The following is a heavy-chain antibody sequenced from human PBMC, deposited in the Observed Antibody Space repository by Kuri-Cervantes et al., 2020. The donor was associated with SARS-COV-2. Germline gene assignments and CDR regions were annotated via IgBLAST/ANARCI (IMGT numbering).Heavy chain of an antibody. CDR3: ARAYGFLRYIYYMDV. CDR1: GESFSGYY. Sequence: SETLSLTCAFYGESFSGYYWNWIRQSPGKGLEWIGEVNRRGSTNYNPSLKSRVTISVDTSSKQFSLHLSSVTAADTAVYYCARAYGFLRYIYYMDVWGRGTTVTVSS. J-gene: IGHJ6*03. CDR2: VNRRGST. D-gene: IGHD4-17*01. V-gene: IGHV4-34*01.